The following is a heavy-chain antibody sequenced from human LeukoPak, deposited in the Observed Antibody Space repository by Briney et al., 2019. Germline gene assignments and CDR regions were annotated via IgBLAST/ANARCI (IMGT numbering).Heavy chain of an antibody. D-gene: IGHD2/OR15-2a*01. CDR2: FDPEDVET. CDR1: GNTFTDLS. J-gene: IGHJ4*02. CDR3: ATDFYRGRQFDY. Sequence: ASVKVSCKVSGNTFTDLSMNWVRQAPGKGLEWMGGFDPEDVETIYAQKFQGRVTMIEDTSTETAYMELTSLRPEDTAVYYCATDFYRGRQFDYWGQGTLSTSPQ. V-gene: IGHV1-24*01.